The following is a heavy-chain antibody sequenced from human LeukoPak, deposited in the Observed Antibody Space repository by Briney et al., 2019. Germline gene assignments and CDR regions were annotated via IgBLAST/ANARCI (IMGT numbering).Heavy chain of an antibody. D-gene: IGHD3-10*01. CDR1: GGTFSSYA. Sequence: GASVTVSCKASGGTFSSYAISWVRQAPGQGLEGMGGIIPIFGIANYAQKFQGRVTITADKSTSTAYMELSSLRSEDTAVYYCARSYYYGSGSYPLDYWGQGTLVTVSS. J-gene: IGHJ4*02. V-gene: IGHV1-69*10. CDR3: ARSYYYGSGSYPLDY. CDR2: IIPIFGIA.